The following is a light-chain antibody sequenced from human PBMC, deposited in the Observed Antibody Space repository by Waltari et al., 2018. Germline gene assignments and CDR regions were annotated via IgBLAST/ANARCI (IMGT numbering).Light chain of an antibody. CDR3: QQYYTYST. CDR1: QSISDW. CDR2: KAS. Sequence: DIQMTQSPSSLSASIGDRITVTCRASQSISDWLAWYQQKPGKAPKLLIYKASILESGGPSRFSGSASGTEFTLTISSLQPDDFATYYCQQYYTYSTFGPGTKVDIK. J-gene: IGKJ3*01. V-gene: IGKV1-5*03.